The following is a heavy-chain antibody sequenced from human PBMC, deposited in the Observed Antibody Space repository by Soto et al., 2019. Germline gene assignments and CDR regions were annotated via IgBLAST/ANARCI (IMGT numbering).Heavy chain of an antibody. Sequence: ASVKVSCKASGYTFLKYGINWVRQAPGQGLEWMGGIQTDNDHASFAQKFEGRVTMTTDTSTRTDYMELRDLSSDDTAVYYCAKDLGSGYRFDYWGQGTPVTVSS. CDR3: AKDLGSGYRFDY. D-gene: IGHD3-9*01. CDR1: GYTFLKYG. J-gene: IGHJ4*02. CDR2: IQTDNDHA. V-gene: IGHV1-18*01.